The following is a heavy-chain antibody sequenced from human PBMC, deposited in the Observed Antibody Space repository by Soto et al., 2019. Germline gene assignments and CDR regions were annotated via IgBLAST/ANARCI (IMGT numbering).Heavy chain of an antibody. CDR1: GYSFTSYW. CDR2: IYPGDSDT. CDR3: ARQGIGAAAGVYYYYYMDV. V-gene: IGHV5-51*01. J-gene: IGHJ6*03. D-gene: IGHD6-13*01. Sequence: GASLKISCKGSGYSFTSYWIGWVRQMPGKGLEWMGIIYPGDSDTRYSPSFQGQVTISADKSISTAYLHWSSLKASDTAMYYCARQGIGAAAGVYYYYYMDVWGKGTTVTVSS.